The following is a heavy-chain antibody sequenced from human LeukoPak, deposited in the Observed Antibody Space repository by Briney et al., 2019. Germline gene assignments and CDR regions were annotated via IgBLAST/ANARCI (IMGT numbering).Heavy chain of an antibody. D-gene: IGHD6-13*01. V-gene: IGHV1-2*02. J-gene: IGHJ6*03. CDR3: ARDGSSWYGYYYYYMDV. Sequence: GASVKVSCKASGYTFTGYYMHWVRQAPGQGLEWMGWINPNSGGTNYAQKFQGRVTMTGDTSISTAYMELSRLRSDDTAVYYCARDGSSWYGYYYYYMDVWGKGTTVTVSS. CDR1: GYTFTGYY. CDR2: INPNSGGT.